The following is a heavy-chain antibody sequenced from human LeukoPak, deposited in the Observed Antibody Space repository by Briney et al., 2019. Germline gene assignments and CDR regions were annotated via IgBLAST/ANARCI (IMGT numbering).Heavy chain of an antibody. Sequence: GGSLRLSCAVPGITLSNYGMSWVRQAPGKGLERVSAISGSGGKTYYAVSVKGRFTISRDNSNNTLYLQMNSLRAEDTAVYYCAKDGAYYGSGSPLDYWGQGTLVTVSS. V-gene: IGHV3-23*01. CDR1: GITLSNYG. CDR3: AKDGAYYGSGSPLDY. J-gene: IGHJ4*02. CDR2: ISGSGGKT. D-gene: IGHD3-10*01.